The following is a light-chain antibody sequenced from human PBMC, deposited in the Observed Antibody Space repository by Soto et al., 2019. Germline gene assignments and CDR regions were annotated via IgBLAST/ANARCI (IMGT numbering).Light chain of an antibody. J-gene: IGKJ1*01. V-gene: IGKV1-5*03. CDR3: KKNNSYPWT. CDR1: QSISRW. CDR2: QAS. Sequence: DIQMTQSPSTLSASVGDRVTITCRASQSISRWLAWYQQKPGKAPKVVIYQASNLESGVPARFRGSGSGKKSPLTITTLHPDDFASYYSKKNNSYPWTFAKGTKVKIK.